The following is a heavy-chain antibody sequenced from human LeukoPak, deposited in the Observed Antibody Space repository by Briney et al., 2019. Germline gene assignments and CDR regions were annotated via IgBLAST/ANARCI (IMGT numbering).Heavy chain of an antibody. CDR1: GGSISSYY. CDR2: IYYSGST. V-gene: IGHV4-59*01. Sequence: SETLSLTCTVSGGSISSYYWSWIRQPPVKGLEWIGYIYYSGSTNYNPSLKSRVTISVDTSKNHFSLKLSSVTAADTAVYYCARGYCSGGSCYLDWFEPWGQGTLVTVSS. J-gene: IGHJ5*02. D-gene: IGHD2-15*01. CDR3: ARGYCSGGSCYLDWFEP.